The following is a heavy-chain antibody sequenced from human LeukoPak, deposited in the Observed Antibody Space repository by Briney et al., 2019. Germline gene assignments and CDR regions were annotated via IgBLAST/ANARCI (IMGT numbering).Heavy chain of an antibody. CDR3: ARGPHAGYSSSWYDGYYFDY. D-gene: IGHD6-13*01. V-gene: IGHV5-51*01. CDR2: IYPGDSDT. CDR1: GYSFTSYW. J-gene: IGHJ4*02. Sequence: GESLKISCKGSGYSFTSYWIGWVRQMPGKGLEWMGIIYPGDSDTRYSPSFQGQVTISADKSIGTAYLQWSSLKASDTAMYYCARGPHAGYSSSWYDGYYFDYWGQGTLVTVSS.